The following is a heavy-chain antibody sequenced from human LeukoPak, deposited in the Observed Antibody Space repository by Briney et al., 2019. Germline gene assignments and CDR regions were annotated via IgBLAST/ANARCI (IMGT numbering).Heavy chain of an antibody. V-gene: IGHV4-34*01. CDR2: INHSGST. J-gene: IGHJ4*02. CDR3: ASKAAAGLFY. CDR1: GGSFSGYY. Sequence: PSETLSLTCAVYGGSFSGYYWSWIRQPPGKGLEWIGEINHSGSTNYNPSLKSRVTISVDTSKNQFSLKLSSVTAADTAVYYCASKAAAGLFYWGQGTLVTVSS. D-gene: IGHD6-13*01.